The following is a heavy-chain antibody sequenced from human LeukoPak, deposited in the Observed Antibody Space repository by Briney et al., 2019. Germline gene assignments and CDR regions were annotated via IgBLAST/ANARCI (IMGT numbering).Heavy chain of an antibody. V-gene: IGHV4-4*09. D-gene: IGHD2-2*02. CDR2: IYTSGST. J-gene: IGHJ5*02. Sequence: PSETLSLTCTVSGGSISSYYWSWIRQPPGKGLEWIGYIYTSGSTNYNPSLKSRVTILVDTSKNQFSLKLSSVTAADTAVYYCARGYCSSTSCYRDWFDPWGQGTLVTVSS. CDR1: GGSISSYY. CDR3: ARGYCSSTSCYRDWFDP.